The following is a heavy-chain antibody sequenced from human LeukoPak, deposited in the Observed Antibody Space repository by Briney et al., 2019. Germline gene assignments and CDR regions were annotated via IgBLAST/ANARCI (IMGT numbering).Heavy chain of an antibody. Sequence: GGSLRLSCAASGFTFSSYAMSWVRQAPGKGLEWVSTISGSGGNTYYADSVKGRFTISRDNSENTLFLQMNSLRAEDTAVYYCAKARSGFTYGFDYWGQGTLVTVSS. CDR1: GFTFSSYA. J-gene: IGHJ4*02. D-gene: IGHD5-18*01. V-gene: IGHV3-23*01. CDR3: AKARSGFTYGFDY. CDR2: ISGSGGNT.